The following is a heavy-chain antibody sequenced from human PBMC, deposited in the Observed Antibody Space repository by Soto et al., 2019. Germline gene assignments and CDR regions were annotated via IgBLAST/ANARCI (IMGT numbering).Heavy chain of an antibody. CDR1: SGSIGTTNW. D-gene: IGHD2-8*01. V-gene: IGHV4-4*02. CDR3: ARRTWGMDV. Sequence: QVQLQESGPGLVKPSGTLSLTCAVPSGSIGTTNWWSWVRQTPGKGLEWIGEIFHSGNTYYNPSLASRVTISVDTSKNQFSLNLRSVTAADTAVYYCARRTWGMDVWGQGTTVTVSS. CDR2: IFHSGNT. J-gene: IGHJ6*02.